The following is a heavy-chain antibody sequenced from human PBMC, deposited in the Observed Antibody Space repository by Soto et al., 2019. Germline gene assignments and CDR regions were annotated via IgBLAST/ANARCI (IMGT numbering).Heavy chain of an antibody. J-gene: IGHJ4*02. V-gene: IGHV3-74*01. Sequence: EVQLVESGGGLVQPGGSLRLSCAGSGFTFSNYWMHWVRQPPGKGLEWVSRVDHDGPTDYADSVRGRFTISRDNAENTLYLQMNSLRPEDRAVFYCVRDSHGDYWGQGTLVTVSS. CDR3: VRDSHGDY. CDR2: VDHDGPT. CDR1: GFTFSNYW.